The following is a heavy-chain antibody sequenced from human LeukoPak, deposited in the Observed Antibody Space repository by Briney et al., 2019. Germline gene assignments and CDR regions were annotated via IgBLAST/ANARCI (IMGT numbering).Heavy chain of an antibody. CDR3: ARDTQSYNWNRYYYYGMDV. CDR1: GGSISSYY. CDR2: IYYSGST. J-gene: IGHJ6*04. V-gene: IGHV4-59*01. Sequence: PSETLSPTCTVSGGSISSYYWSWIRQPPGKGLEWIGYIYYSGSTNYNPSLKSRVTISVDTSKNQFSLKLSSVTAADTAVYYCARDTQSYNWNRYYYYGMDVWGKGTTVTVSS. D-gene: IGHD1-1*01.